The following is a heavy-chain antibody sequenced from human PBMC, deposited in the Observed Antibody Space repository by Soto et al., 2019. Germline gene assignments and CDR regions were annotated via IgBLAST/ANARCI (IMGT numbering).Heavy chain of an antibody. J-gene: IGHJ4*02. V-gene: IGHV1-18*01. CDR3: ERDLPPVDS. CDR1: GYTFTSYY. CDR2: ISAYNGNT. Sequence: QVQLVQSGAEVKKPGASVKVSCKASGYTFTSYYISWVRQAPGQGLEWMGWISAYNGNTNYAKKLQGRVNMTTETYTSTDYMELRSLRSDDKAVYYCERDLPPVDSWGQGTLITVSS.